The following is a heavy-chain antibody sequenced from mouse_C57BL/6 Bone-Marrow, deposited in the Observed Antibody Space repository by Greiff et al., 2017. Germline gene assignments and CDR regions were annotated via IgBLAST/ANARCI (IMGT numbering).Heavy chain of an antibody. CDR3: ARGVPLVDY. D-gene: IGHD6-1*01. Sequence: LQESGAELVRPGTSVKVSCKASGYAFTNYLIEWVKQRPGQGLEWIGVINPGSGGTNYNEKFKGKATLTADKSSSTAYMQLSSLTSEDSAVYFCARGVPLVDYWGQGTSVTVSS. J-gene: IGHJ4*01. V-gene: IGHV1-54*01. CDR1: GYAFTNYL. CDR2: INPGSGGT.